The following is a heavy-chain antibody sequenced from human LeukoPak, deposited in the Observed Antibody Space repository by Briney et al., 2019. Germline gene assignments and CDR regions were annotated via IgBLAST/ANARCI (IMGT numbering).Heavy chain of an antibody. J-gene: IGHJ4*02. CDR1: HGSISSYY. CDR2: IYTSGST. Sequence: PSETLSLTCTVSHGSISSYYWTWIRQPAGRGLEWIGRIYTSGSTNYNPSLKSRVTMSIDTSKNQFFLKLSSVTAADTAVYYCAREDYYDSSGYYPLGYWGQGTLVTVSS. D-gene: IGHD3-22*01. CDR3: AREDYYDSSGYYPLGY. V-gene: IGHV4-4*07.